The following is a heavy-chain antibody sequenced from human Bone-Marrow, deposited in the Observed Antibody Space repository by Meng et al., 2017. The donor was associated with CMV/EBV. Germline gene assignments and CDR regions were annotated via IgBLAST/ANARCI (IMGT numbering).Heavy chain of an antibody. CDR3: ASVWSGYFDYFDY. J-gene: IGHJ4*02. Sequence: SETLSLTCTVSGGSISSSSYYWGWIRQPPGKGLEWIGSIYYSGSTYYNPSLKSRVTISVDTSKNQFSLKLSSVTAADTAVYYCASVWSGYFDYFDYWGPGTLVTGSS. CDR1: GGSISSSSYY. V-gene: IGHV4-39*07. D-gene: IGHD3-3*01. CDR2: IYYSGST.